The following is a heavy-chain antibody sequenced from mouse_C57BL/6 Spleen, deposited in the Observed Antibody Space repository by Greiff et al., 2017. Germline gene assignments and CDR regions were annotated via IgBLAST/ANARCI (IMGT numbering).Heavy chain of an antibody. D-gene: IGHD2-4*01. CDR2: IDPSDSET. CDR3: ARHYYDYAVMDY. Sequence: QLQLQQPGAELVRPGSSVKLSCKASGYTFTSYWMHWVKQRPIQGLEWIGNIDPSDSETHYNQKFKDKATLTVDKSSSTAYMQLSSLTSEDSAVYYCARHYYDYAVMDYWGQGTSVTVSS. CDR1: GYTFTSYW. J-gene: IGHJ4*01. V-gene: IGHV1-52*01.